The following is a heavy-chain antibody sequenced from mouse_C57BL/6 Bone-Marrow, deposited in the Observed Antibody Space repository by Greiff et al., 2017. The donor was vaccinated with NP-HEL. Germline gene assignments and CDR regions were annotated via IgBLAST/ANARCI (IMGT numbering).Heavy chain of an antibody. CDR1: GYTFTSYW. CDR3: AMRRRDYDYEGDYAMDY. V-gene: IGHV1-52*01. D-gene: IGHD2-4*01. CDR2: IDPSDSET. J-gene: IGHJ4*01. Sequence: QVQLQQPGAELVRPGSSVKLSCKASGYTFTSYWMHWVKQRPIQGLEWIGNIDPSDSETHYNQKFKDKATLTVDKSSSTAYMQLSSLTSEDSAVYYCAMRRRDYDYEGDYAMDYWGQGTSVTVSS.